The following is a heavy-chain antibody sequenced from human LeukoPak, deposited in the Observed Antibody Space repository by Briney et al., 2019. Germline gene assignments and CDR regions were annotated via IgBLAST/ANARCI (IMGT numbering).Heavy chain of an antibody. J-gene: IGHJ4*02. V-gene: IGHV4-34*01. CDR2: INHSGST. CDR3: ARGYSSGWFDY. CDR1: GGSFSGYY. Sequence: SETLSLTCAVNGGSFSGYYWSWIRQPPGKGLEWIGEINHSGSTNYNPSLKSRVTISVDTSKNQFSLKLSSVTAADTAVYYCARGYSSGWFDYWGQGTLVTVSS. D-gene: IGHD6-19*01.